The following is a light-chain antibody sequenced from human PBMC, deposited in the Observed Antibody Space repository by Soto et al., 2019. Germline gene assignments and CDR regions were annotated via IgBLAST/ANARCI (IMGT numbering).Light chain of an antibody. V-gene: IGKV3-15*01. CDR1: QTVSSN. Sequence: EIVMTQSPATLSVSPGERATLSCRARQTVSSNLAWYQQKPGQAPRLLIYGASTRATGLPARFSGSGSGTEFTLTISSLQSEDFAVYYCQQYNNWPLTFGQGTKVEIK. CDR3: QQYNNWPLT. J-gene: IGKJ1*01. CDR2: GAS.